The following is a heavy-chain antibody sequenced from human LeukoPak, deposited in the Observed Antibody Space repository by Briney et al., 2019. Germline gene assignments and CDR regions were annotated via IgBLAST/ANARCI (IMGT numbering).Heavy chain of an antibody. D-gene: IGHD3-10*01. CDR2: INTNTGNP. V-gene: IGHV7-4-1*02. CDR3: ARDRAVTRYGSGSYPYYFDY. CDR1: GYTFTSYA. J-gene: IGHJ4*02. Sequence: ASVKVPCKASGYTFTSYAMNWVRQAPGQGLEWMGWINTNTGNPTYAQGFTGRFVFSLDTSVSTAYLQISSLKAEDTAVYYCARDRAVTRYGSGSYPYYFDYWGQGTLVTVSS.